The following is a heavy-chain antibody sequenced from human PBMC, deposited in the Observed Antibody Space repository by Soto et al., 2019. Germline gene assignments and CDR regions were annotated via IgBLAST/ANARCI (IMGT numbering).Heavy chain of an antibody. Sequence: GGSLRLSCAASGFSFTNEAMSWVRQAPGRGLEWVSTISGNGAITNYADSVKGRLTVSRDGSKNTLYLQMNSLRAEDAAVYYCAKATFCRGTSCTTGVFDPWGQGALVTVSS. CDR3: AKATFCRGTSCTTGVFDP. D-gene: IGHD2-2*01. CDR1: GFSFTNEA. J-gene: IGHJ5*02. V-gene: IGHV3-23*01. CDR2: ISGNGAIT.